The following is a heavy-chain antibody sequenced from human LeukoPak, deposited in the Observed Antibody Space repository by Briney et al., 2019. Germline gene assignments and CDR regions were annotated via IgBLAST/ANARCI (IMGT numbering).Heavy chain of an antibody. CDR2: ISHDGNSK. CDR3: ARDRTGNDY. D-gene: IGHD1-1*01. Sequence: GGSLRLSCAAFGFTLSTNGMHWVRQAPGKGLEWVAMISHDGNSKQYADLVKGRFTISRDNSKNTLYLQMNSLRAEDTAVYYCARDRTGNDYWGQGALVTVSS. J-gene: IGHJ4*02. CDR1: GFTLSTNG. V-gene: IGHV3-30*03.